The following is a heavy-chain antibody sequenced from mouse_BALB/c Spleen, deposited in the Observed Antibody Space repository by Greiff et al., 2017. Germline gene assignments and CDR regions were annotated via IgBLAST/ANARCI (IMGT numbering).Heavy chain of an antibody. CDR2: IRSKSNNYAT. Sequence: EVQRVESGGGLVQPKGSLKLSCAASGFTFNTYAMNWVRQAPGKGLEWVARIRSKSNNYATYYADSVKDRLTISRDDSQSMLYLRMNNLKTGDTAMYCCVRPGLDYGGQGTTLTVSS. CDR1: GFTFNTYA. J-gene: IGHJ2*01. CDR3: VRPGLDY. V-gene: IGHV10-1*02.